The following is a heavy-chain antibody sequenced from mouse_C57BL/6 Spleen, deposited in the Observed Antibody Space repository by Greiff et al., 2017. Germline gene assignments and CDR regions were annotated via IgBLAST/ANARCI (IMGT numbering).Heavy chain of an antibody. J-gene: IGHJ2*01. D-gene: IGHD1-1*01. Sequence: VQLQQSGPELVKPGASVKISCKASGYSFTSYYIHWVKQRPGQGLEWIGWIYPGSGNTKYNEKFKGKATLTTDTSSSTAYMQLSTLTAEDNAVYYCARYGRSYTLDYWGQGTTLTVSS. CDR2: IYPGSGNT. V-gene: IGHV1-66*01. CDR3: ARYGRSYTLDY. CDR1: GYSFTSYY.